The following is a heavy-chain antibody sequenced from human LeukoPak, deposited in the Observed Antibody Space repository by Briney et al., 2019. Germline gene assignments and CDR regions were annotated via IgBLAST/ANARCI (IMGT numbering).Heavy chain of an antibody. Sequence: ASVKVSCKASGYTFNNHGISWVRQAPGQGLEWMGWISAYNGNTNYAQNVQGRVTMTTDTSTSTAYMELRSLRSDDTAVFFCARAGRYFGESELDYWGRGTLVTVSS. J-gene: IGHJ4*02. CDR2: ISAYNGNT. CDR3: ARAGRYFGESELDY. CDR1: GYTFNNHG. D-gene: IGHD3-10*01. V-gene: IGHV1-18*01.